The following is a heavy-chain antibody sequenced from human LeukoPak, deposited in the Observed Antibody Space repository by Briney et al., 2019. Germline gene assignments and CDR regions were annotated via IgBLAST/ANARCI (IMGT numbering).Heavy chain of an antibody. CDR2: ISGSGGST. D-gene: IGHD4-17*01. Sequence: GSLRLSCAASGFTFSSYAMSWVRQAPGKGLEWVSAISGSGGSTYYADSVKGRFTISGDNSKNTLYLQMNSLRAEDTAVYYCAKDRTYYGGNSVVWGQGTLVTVSS. J-gene: IGHJ4*02. CDR3: AKDRTYYGGNSVV. CDR1: GFTFSSYA. V-gene: IGHV3-23*01.